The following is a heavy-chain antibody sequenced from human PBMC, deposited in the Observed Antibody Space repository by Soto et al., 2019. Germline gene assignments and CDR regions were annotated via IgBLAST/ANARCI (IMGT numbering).Heavy chain of an antibody. J-gene: IGHJ4*02. CDR3: ARESSGYPDS. CDR2: ISGSSSTI. CDR1: GFSFSVYS. Sequence: EVQLVESGGGLVQPGGSLRLSCAASGFSFSVYSMNWVRQAPGKGLEWVSYISGSSSTIYYADSVKGRFTISRDNAKNSLYLQLSSLRGEDTAIYYCARESSGYPDSWGQGTLVTVSS. D-gene: IGHD3-22*01. V-gene: IGHV3-48*01.